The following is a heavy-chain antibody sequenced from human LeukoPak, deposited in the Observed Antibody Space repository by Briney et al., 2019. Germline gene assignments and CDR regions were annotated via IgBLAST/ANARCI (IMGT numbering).Heavy chain of an antibody. CDR3: ASRTQRHERGAFFDY. Sequence: SETLSLTCAVSGGSISSDYYRGWIRQPPGKGLGFIGSMFYNGPTHYNPSLTSRVTMSVDTSKNQFSLTLGSVTDADTAVYYCASRTQRHERGAFFDYWGQGTLVTVSS. D-gene: IGHD1-1*01. CDR1: GGSISSDYY. J-gene: IGHJ4*02. V-gene: IGHV4-39*01. CDR2: MFYNGPT.